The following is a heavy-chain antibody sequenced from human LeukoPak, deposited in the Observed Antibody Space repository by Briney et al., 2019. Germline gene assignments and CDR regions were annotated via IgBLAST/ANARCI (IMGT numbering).Heavy chain of an antibody. J-gene: IGHJ5*02. V-gene: IGHV4-34*01. CDR2: INHSGST. D-gene: IGHD3-10*01. CDR1: GGSISSYY. CDR3: ARPRRYYGSGSYSWFDP. Sequence: SETLSLTCTVSGGSISSYYWSWIRQPPGKGLEWIGEINHSGSTNYNPSLKSRVTISVDTSKNQFSLKLSSVTAADTAVYYCARPRRYYGSGSYSWFDPWGQGTLVTVSS.